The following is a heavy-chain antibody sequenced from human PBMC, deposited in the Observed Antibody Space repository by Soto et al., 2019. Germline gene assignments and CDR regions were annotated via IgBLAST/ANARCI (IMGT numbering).Heavy chain of an antibody. CDR1: GYAFTTYG. V-gene: IGHV1-18*01. Sequence: QVHLVQSGAAVKKPGASMKVSCQGSGYAFTTYGITWVRQATGQGLEWMGWISAHNANTTYAQKLQGRVTVTRDTSSSTAYVELRSLRYDDTAVDYCARGRYGDYWGQGARVTVSS. J-gene: IGHJ4*02. CDR2: ISAHNANT. CDR3: ARGRYGDY. D-gene: IGHD1-1*01.